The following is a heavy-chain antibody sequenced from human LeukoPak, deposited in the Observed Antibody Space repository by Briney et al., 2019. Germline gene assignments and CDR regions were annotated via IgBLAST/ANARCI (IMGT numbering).Heavy chain of an antibody. Sequence: PSETLSLTCTVSGGSISSGGYYWSWIRQHPGKGLEWIGYIYYSGSTYYNPSLKSRVTISVDTSKNQFSLKLSSVTAADTAVYYCARDQGDGGYAPAAFDIWGQGTMVTVSS. J-gene: IGHJ3*02. CDR3: ARDQGDGGYAPAAFDI. D-gene: IGHD5-12*01. CDR1: GGSISSGGYY. V-gene: IGHV4-31*03. CDR2: IYYSGST.